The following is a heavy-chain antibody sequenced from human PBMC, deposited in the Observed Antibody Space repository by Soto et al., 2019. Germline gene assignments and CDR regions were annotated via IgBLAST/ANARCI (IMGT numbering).Heavy chain of an antibody. V-gene: IGHV1-46*01. CDR3: AANCISTSCPFGDYYYYGMDV. Sequence: ASVKVSCKASGYTFTSYYMHWVRQAPGQGLEWMGIINPSGGSTSYAQKFQGRVTMTRDTSTSTVYMELSSLRSEDTAVYYCAANCISTSCPFGDYYYYGMDVCGQGTTVTVSS. D-gene: IGHD2-2*01. CDR1: GYTFTSYY. CDR2: INPSGGST. J-gene: IGHJ6*02.